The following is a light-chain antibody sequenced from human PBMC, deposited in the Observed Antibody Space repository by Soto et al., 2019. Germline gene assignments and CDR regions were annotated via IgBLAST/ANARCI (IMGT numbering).Light chain of an antibody. Sequence: QSALTQPASVSGSPGQSITISCTGTSSDIGSDKLISWYQQHPGRAPKVIIYEGFKRPSGVSDRFSGSRSGNTASLTISGLRAEDEADYHCCSYTIDSTWVFGGGTKLTV. CDR1: SSDIGSDKL. CDR3: CSYTIDSTWV. CDR2: EGF. V-gene: IGLV2-23*01. J-gene: IGLJ3*02.